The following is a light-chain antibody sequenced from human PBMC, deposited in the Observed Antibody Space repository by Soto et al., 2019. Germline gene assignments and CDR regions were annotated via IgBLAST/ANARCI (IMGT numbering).Light chain of an antibody. Sequence: QSVLTQPPSASGTPGQRVTISCSGSSSNIGSNTVNWYQQLPGTAPTLLIYYNNQRPSGVPDRFSGSKSGTSASLAISGLQSEYEAHYYCAAWDDSLNGWVFGGGAKVTVL. CDR3: AAWDDSLNGWV. CDR1: SSNIGSNT. CDR2: YNN. V-gene: IGLV1-44*01. J-gene: IGLJ3*02.